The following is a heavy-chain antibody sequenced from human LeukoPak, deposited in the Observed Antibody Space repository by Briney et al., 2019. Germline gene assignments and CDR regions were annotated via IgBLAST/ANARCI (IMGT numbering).Heavy chain of an antibody. CDR2: VSGTGGRT. CDR3: VKASSSSPQYNWFDA. J-gene: IGHJ5*02. V-gene: IGHV3-23*01. CDR1: GFTFRTYA. D-gene: IGHD6-6*01. Sequence: PGGSLRLSCAAYGFTFRTYAMSWVRQAPGKGLEWVSVVSGTGGRTYYADSVKGRFTISRDNSKNTLYLQMNSLRAEDTALYYCVKASSSSPQYNWFDAWGQGTLVTVSS.